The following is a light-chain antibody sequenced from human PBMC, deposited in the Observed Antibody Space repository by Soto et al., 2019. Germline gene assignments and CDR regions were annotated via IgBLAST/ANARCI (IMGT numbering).Light chain of an antibody. J-gene: IGKJ4*01. V-gene: IGKV2-28*01. CDR3: MQALQTPLT. CDR2: LGS. CDR1: QSLLQSDSNNY. Sequence: DIAMTQSPLSLPVTPGEPASISCRSSQSLLQSDSNNYLDWYLQKPGQPPHLLIDLGSKRASGVPDTLSGSGSGTDFTLQISRVEAEDVGIYYCMQALQTPLTVGGGTKVDIK.